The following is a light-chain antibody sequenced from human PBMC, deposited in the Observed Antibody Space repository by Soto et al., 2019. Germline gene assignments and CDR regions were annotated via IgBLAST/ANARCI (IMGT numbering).Light chain of an antibody. J-gene: IGKJ2*01. CDR1: QSVSSSY. Sequence: EIVLTQSPGTLSLSPGERATLSCRASQSVSSSYLAWYQQKPGQAPRLLIYGASSRATGIPDRFSGSGSGTDFTLTISRLEPEDVAVYYCQKYGSSPQTFGQGNKLEI. V-gene: IGKV3-20*01. CDR3: QKYGSSPQT. CDR2: GAS.